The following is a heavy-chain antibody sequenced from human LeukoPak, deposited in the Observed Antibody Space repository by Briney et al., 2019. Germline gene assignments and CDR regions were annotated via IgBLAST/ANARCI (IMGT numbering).Heavy chain of an antibody. V-gene: IGHV4-59*01. CDR3: ARGLGGSSGCFGY. J-gene: IGHJ4*02. D-gene: IGHD6-19*01. CDR2: IYYSGST. CDR1: GGSISSYY. Sequence: SETLSLTCIVAGGSISSYYWSWNRQLPGKVLEWIGYIYYSGSTNYNRCLKSRVTISVDTSKNQLSLKLRSVTAADTAVYYCARGLGGSSGCFGYWGQGTLVTVSS.